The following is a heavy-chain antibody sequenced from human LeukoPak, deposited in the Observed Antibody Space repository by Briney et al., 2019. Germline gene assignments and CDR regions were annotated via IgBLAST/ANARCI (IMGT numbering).Heavy chain of an antibody. CDR2: IIPIFGTA. V-gene: IGHV1-69*13. CDR3: ASAVRYFAWLLYS. J-gene: IGHJ4*02. D-gene: IGHD3-9*01. Sequence: ASVKVSCKASGGTFSSYAISWVRQAPGQGLEWMGGIIPIFGTANYAQKFQGRVTITADESTSTAYMELSSLRSEDTAVYYCASAVRYFAWLLYSWGQGTLVTVSS. CDR1: GGTFSSYA.